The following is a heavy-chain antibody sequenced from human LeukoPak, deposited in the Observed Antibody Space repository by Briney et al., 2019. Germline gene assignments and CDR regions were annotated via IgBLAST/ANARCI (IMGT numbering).Heavy chain of an antibody. V-gene: IGHV1-18*01. Sequence: PGASVKVSCKASGYTFTSYGISWGRQAPGQGLEWMGWISAYNGNTNYAQKLQGRVTMTTDTSTSTAYMELRSLSSDDTAVYYCAREGTTVTIGWVDYWGQGTLVTVSS. CDR2: ISAYNGNT. CDR1: GYTFTSYG. CDR3: AREGTTVTIGWVDY. J-gene: IGHJ4*02. D-gene: IGHD4-17*01.